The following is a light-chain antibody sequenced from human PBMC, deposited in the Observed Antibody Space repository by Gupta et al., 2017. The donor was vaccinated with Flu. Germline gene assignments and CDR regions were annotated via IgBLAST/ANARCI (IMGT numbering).Light chain of an antibody. CDR1: SDDIGNYNY. J-gene: IGLJ1*01. CDR2: EVT. CDR3: GSFSRMSTSYF. Sequence: QTVLTQPASVSGSPGQSITISCTGDSDDIGNYNYVSWFQQRPGKAPKLIIYEVTNRPSGVSNRFSGSKSGNTASLTISGLQADDEADYYCGSFSRMSTSYFFGTGTKVTVL. V-gene: IGLV2-14*01.